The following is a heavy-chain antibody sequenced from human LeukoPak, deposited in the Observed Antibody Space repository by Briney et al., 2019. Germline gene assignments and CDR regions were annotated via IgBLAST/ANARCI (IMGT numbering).Heavy chain of an antibody. CDR3: VRVVEWELLGLNWFVP. J-gene: IGHJ5*02. CDR2: ISSSSSTK. Sequence: PGGSLRLSCAASAFTFSSYSMNWVRQAQGKGLEWVSYISSSSSTKYYADSVKGRFTISRDNAKNSLYLKMNSLRDEDTAVYYCVRVVEWELLGLNWFVPWREGTLVTDSS. D-gene: IGHD1-26*01. CDR1: AFTFSSYS. V-gene: IGHV3-48*02.